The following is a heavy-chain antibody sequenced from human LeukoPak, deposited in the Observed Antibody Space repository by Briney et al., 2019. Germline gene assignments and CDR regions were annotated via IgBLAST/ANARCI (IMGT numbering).Heavy chain of an antibody. CDR2: FYYSGST. V-gene: IGHV4-39*01. J-gene: IGHJ4*02. CDR1: GGSFSSSSYY. CDR3: ARIDGGHHLSPFDY. D-gene: IGHD4-23*01. Sequence: SETLSLTCTVSGGSFSSSSYYWGWIRQPPGKGLEWIGSFYYSGSTYYNPSLKSRVTISVDTSKNQFSLKLSSVTVADTAIYYCARIDGGHHLSPFDYWGQGTLVTVSS.